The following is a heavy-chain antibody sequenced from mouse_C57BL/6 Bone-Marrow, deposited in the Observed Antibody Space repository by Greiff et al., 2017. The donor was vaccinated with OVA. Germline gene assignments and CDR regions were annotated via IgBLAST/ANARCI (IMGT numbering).Heavy chain of an antibody. CDR2: IRNKANGYTT. CDR3: ARSSYGSSYYFDY. D-gene: IGHD1-1*01. CDR1: GFTFTDYY. Sequence: EVKLVESGGGLVQPGGSLSLSCAASGFTFTDYYMSWVRQPPGKALEWLGFIRNKANGYTTEYSASVKGRFTISRDNSQSILYLQMNALRAEDSATYYCARSSYGSSYYFDYWGQGTTLTVSS. V-gene: IGHV7-3*01. J-gene: IGHJ2*01.